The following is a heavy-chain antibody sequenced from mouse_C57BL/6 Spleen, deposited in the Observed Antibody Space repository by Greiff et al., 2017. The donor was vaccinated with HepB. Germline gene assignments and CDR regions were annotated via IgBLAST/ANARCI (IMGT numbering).Heavy chain of an antibody. CDR2: ISSGSSTI. J-gene: IGHJ3*01. Sequence: EVKVVESGGGLVKPGGSLKLSCAASGFTFSDYGMHWVRQAPEKGLEWVAYISSGSSTIYYADTVKGRFTISRDNAKNTLFLQMTSLRSEDTAMYYCARSGDGYWFAYWGQGTLVTVSA. V-gene: IGHV5-17*01. CDR1: GFTFSDYG. CDR3: ARSGDGYWFAY. D-gene: IGHD2-3*01.